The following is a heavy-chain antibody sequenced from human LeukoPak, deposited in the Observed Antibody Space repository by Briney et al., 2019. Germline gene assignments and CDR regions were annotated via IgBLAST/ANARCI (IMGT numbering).Heavy chain of an antibody. Sequence: GASVKVSCKVSGYTLTELSMHWVRQAPGKGLEWMGGFDPEDGETIYAQKFQGRVTMTEDTSTDTAYMELSSLRSEDTAVYYCATVTRHCSSTSCYYCYYYGMDVWGQGTTVTVSS. CDR3: ATVTRHCSSTSCYYCYYYGMDV. CDR2: FDPEDGET. D-gene: IGHD2-2*01. J-gene: IGHJ6*02. V-gene: IGHV1-24*01. CDR1: GYTLTELS.